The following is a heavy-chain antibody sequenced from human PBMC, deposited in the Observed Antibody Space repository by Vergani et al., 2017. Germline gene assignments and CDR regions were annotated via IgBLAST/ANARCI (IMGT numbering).Heavy chain of an antibody. J-gene: IGHJ4*02. V-gene: IGHV3-74*01. CDR3: ARHGGLKDGYICY. D-gene: IGHD5-24*01. CDR1: GFTFSSYW. Sequence: EVQLVESGGGLVQPGGSLRLSCAASGFTFSSYWMHWVRQAPGKGLVWVSRINSDGSSKSYADSVKGRFTISRDNAKNTLYLQMNSWRAEVTAVYYCARHGGLKDGYICYWGQGTLVTVSS. CDR2: INSDGSSK.